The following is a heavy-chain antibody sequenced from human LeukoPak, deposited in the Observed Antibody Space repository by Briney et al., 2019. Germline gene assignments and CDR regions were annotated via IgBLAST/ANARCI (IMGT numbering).Heavy chain of an antibody. D-gene: IGHD2-15*01. Sequence: SETLSLTCTVSGGSISSSSYYWGWIRQPPGKGLEWIGSIYYSGSTYYNPSLKSRVTISVDTSKNQFSLKLSSVTAADTAVYYCARHVVYWFDPWGQGTLVTVSS. V-gene: IGHV4-39*01. CDR1: GGSISSSSYY. CDR3: ARHVVYWFDP. J-gene: IGHJ5*02. CDR2: IYYSGST.